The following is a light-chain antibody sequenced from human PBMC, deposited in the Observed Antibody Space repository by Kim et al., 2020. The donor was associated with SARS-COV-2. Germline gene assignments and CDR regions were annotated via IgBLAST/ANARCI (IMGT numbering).Light chain of an antibody. J-gene: IGKJ2*01. CDR1: QSVAPNH. CDR3: QQYDRPPYT. CDR2: GTS. Sequence: LSPGERATRSCRASQSVAPNHLAWFQQKPGQAPRLLIYGTSSRATGIPDRFSASESGTDFTLTISRLEPEDFAVYFCQQYDRPPYTFGQGTKLEIK. V-gene: IGKV3-20*01.